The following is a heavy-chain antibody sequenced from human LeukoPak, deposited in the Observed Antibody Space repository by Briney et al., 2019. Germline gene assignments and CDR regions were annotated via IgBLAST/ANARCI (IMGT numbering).Heavy chain of an antibody. CDR1: GYSFTSYW. Sequence: ESLKVSCKGSGYSFTSYWISWVRQMPGKGLEWMGRIDPSDSYTNYSPSFQGHVTISADKSISTAYLQWSSLKASDTAMYYCARHRSSYSSIWGQGTLVTVSS. V-gene: IGHV5-10-1*01. CDR2: IDPSDSYT. CDR3: ARHRSSYSSI. J-gene: IGHJ4*02. D-gene: IGHD6-13*01.